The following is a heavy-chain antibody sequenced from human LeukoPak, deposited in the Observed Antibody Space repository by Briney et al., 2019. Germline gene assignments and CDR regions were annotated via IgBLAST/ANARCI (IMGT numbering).Heavy chain of an antibody. CDR2: ISRVSTI. V-gene: IGHV3-48*02. Sequence: GGSLRLSCAASGFTFSSYSMNWVRQAPGKGLEWLSYISRVSTIYYADSVKGRFTISRDNARNSLYLQMNGLRDEDSAVYYCAREGGSGSYHDYWGQGTLVTVSS. D-gene: IGHD3-10*01. J-gene: IGHJ4*02. CDR1: GFTFSSYS. CDR3: AREGGSGSYHDY.